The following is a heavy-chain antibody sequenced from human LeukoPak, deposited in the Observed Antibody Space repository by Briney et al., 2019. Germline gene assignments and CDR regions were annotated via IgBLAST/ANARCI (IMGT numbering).Heavy chain of an antibody. D-gene: IGHD6-19*01. V-gene: IGHV5-51*01. Sequence: GGSLKISCKGSGYSFTSYWIGWVRQIPGKGLEWMGIIYPGDSDTRYSPSFQGQVTISADKSISTAYLQWSSLKASDTAMYYCARCRGHEIRSVDSSGWSYWYFDLWGRGTLVTVSS. CDR3: ARCRGHEIRSVDSSGWSYWYFDL. CDR2: IYPGDSDT. CDR1: GYSFTSYW. J-gene: IGHJ2*01.